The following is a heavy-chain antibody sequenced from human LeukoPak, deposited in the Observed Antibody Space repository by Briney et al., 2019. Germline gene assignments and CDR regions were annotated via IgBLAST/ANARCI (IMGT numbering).Heavy chain of an antibody. Sequence: ETLSLTCAVYGGSFSGYYWSWIRQPPGKGLEWIGEINHSGSTNYNPSLKSRVTISVDTSKNQFSLKLSSVTAADTAVYYCAREDAQEGTNAFDIWGQGTMVTVSS. J-gene: IGHJ3*02. V-gene: IGHV4-34*01. CDR2: INHSGST. CDR1: GGSFSGYY. D-gene: IGHD2-15*01. CDR3: AREDAQEGTNAFDI.